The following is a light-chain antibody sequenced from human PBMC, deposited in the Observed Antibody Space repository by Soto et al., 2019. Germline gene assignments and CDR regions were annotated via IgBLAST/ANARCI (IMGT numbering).Light chain of an antibody. CDR2: DAS. CDR1: QSVSSY. Sequence: EIVLTQSPATLSLSPGERATLSCRASQSVSSYLAWYQQKPGQAPRLLIYDASNRATGIPARFSGRGSGTDFTLTISSLEPEDFAVYYYQQRSSAITFGQGTRLEIK. J-gene: IGKJ5*01. CDR3: QQRSSAIT. V-gene: IGKV3-11*01.